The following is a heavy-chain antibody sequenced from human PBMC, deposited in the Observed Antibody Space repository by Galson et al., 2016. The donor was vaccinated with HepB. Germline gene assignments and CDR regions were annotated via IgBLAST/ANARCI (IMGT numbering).Heavy chain of an antibody. Sequence: SLRLSCAASGLKLSHYAMHWVRQGPDKGLEWVAGISWDGTNIAYADSVKGRFTISRDNSKNTLYLQMNSLRTEDTAVYYCARVPGYYYGTDVWGQGTTVTVSS. CDR3: ARVPGYYYGTDV. CDR2: ISWDGTNI. J-gene: IGHJ6*02. V-gene: IGHV3-33*08. CDR1: GLKLSHYA.